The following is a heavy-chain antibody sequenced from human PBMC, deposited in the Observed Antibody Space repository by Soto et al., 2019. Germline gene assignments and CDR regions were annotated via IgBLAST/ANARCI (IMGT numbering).Heavy chain of an antibody. CDR1: GFTFSSYS. D-gene: IGHD5-12*01. Sequence: PGGSLRLSCAASGFTFSSYSMNWVRQAPGKGLEWVSYISSSSSTIYYADSVKGRFTISRDNAKNSLYLQMNSLRAEDTAVYYCARDTSSGYDLYAFDIWGQGTMVTVSS. CDR3: ARDTSSGYDLYAFDI. CDR2: ISSSSSTI. V-gene: IGHV3-48*01. J-gene: IGHJ3*02.